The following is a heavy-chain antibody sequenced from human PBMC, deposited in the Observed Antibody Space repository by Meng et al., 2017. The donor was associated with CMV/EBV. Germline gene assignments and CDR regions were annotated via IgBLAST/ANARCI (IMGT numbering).Heavy chain of an antibody. Sequence: SGKAYGGTYGSYAISWVRQAPGQGLGWMGGIIPIFGTANYEQKFQGRVTITTDESTSTAYMELSSLRSEDTAVYYCARDRYYRYVDYWGQGTLVTVSS. D-gene: IGHD2-15*01. J-gene: IGHJ4*02. V-gene: IGHV1-69*05. CDR1: GGTYGSYA. CDR2: IIPIFGTA. CDR3: ARDRYYRYVDY.